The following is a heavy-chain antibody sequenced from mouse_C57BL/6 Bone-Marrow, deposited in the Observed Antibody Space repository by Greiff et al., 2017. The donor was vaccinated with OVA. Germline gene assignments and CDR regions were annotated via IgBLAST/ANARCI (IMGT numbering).Heavy chain of an antibody. CDR1: GYTFTSYW. CDR3: ARSPDGYYNYFDY. Sequence: QVQLQQPGAELVMPGASVKLSCKASGYTFTSYWMHWVKQRPGQGLEWIGEIDPSDSYTNYNQKFKGKSTLTVDKSSSTAYMQLSSLTSEDSAVYYCARSPDGYYNYFDYWGQGTTLTVSS. D-gene: IGHD2-3*01. CDR2: IDPSDSYT. J-gene: IGHJ2*01. V-gene: IGHV1-69*01.